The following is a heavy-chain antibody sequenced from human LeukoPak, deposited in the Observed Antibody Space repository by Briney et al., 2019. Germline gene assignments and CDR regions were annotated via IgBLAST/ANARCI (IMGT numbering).Heavy chain of an antibody. CDR3: GGVPRIEAAATRDWFDP. CDR2: IYYSGST. V-gene: IGHV4-59*01. Sequence: ETLSLTCTVSGGSISSYYWSWIRQPPGKGLEWIGFIYYSGSTNYNHSLKSRVTISVDTCKKQFFLKLRSVTAADTAVYYCGGVPRIEAAATRDWFDPWGQGTVVTVSS. CDR1: GGSISSYY. J-gene: IGHJ5*02. D-gene: IGHD6-13*01.